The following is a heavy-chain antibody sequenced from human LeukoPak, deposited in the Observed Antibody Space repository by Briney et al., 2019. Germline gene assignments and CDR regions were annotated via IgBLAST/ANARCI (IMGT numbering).Heavy chain of an antibody. CDR3: ARGGRYYDSSGYPDY. D-gene: IGHD3-22*01. CDR2: IYTSGST. Sequence: SETLSLTCTVSGGSISSGSYYWSWIRQPAGKGLEWIGRIYTSGSTNYNHSLKSRVTISVDTDKNQFSLKLSSVTAADTAVYYCARGGRYYDSSGYPDYWGQGTLVTVSS. V-gene: IGHV4-61*02. J-gene: IGHJ4*02. CDR1: GGSISSGSYY.